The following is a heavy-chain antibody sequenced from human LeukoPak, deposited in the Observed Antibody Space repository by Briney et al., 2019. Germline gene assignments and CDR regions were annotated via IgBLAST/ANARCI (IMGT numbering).Heavy chain of an antibody. Sequence: GGSLRLSCAASGFTFSSYAMSWVRQAPGRGLEWVSSISGSSAYTDYADSVKGRFTISRDKSKNTLYLQMNSLRADDTAVYYCGKDASGYYGSGSYIDYWGQGTLVTVSS. V-gene: IGHV3-23*01. CDR2: ISGSSAYT. J-gene: IGHJ4*02. D-gene: IGHD3-10*01. CDR1: GFTFSSYA. CDR3: GKDASGYYGSGSYIDY.